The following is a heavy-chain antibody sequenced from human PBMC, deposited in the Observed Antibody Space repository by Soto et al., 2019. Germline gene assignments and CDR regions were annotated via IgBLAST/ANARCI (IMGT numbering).Heavy chain of an antibody. Sequence: ASVKVSCKASGGTFSSYAISWVRQAPGQGLEWMGGIIPIFGTANYAQKFQGRVTITADESTSTAYMELSSLRSEDTAVYYCASTPGSGYSVDYWGQGTLVTVSS. V-gene: IGHV1-69*13. D-gene: IGHD3-22*01. CDR2: IIPIFGTA. CDR3: ASTPGSGYSVDY. CDR1: GGTFSSYA. J-gene: IGHJ4*02.